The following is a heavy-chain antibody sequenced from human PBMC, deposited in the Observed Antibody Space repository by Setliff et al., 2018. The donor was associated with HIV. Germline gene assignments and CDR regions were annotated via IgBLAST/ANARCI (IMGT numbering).Heavy chain of an antibody. V-gene: IGHV4-34*01. D-gene: IGHD3-16*02. CDR2: INHGGSS. Sequence: LSLTCAVYGGSFSDYYWSWIRQSPGRGLEWIGEINHGGSSIYNPSLKSRVTISIDTSKNQFSLNLTSVTAADTAIYYCARGLDVWGTYRYRNYFDYWGQGTLVTVSS. CDR3: ARGLDVWGTYRYRNYFDY. J-gene: IGHJ4*02. CDR1: GGSFSDYY.